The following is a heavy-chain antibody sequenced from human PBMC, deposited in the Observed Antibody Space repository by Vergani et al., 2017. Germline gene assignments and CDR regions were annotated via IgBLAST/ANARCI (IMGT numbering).Heavy chain of an antibody. D-gene: IGHD6-13*01. CDR1: GYTFTSYG. CDR2: ISAYNGNT. J-gene: IGHJ6*02. CDR3: ARDMGIDSSSGYLRYTPSYYYYGMDV. V-gene: IGHV1-18*01. Sequence: QVQLVQSGAEVKKPGASVKVSCKASGYTFTSYGISWVRQAPGQGLEWMGWISAYNGNTNYAQKLQGRVTMTTDTSTSTAYMELRSLRSDDTAVYYCARDMGIDSSSGYLRYTPSYYYYGMDVWGQGTTVTVSS.